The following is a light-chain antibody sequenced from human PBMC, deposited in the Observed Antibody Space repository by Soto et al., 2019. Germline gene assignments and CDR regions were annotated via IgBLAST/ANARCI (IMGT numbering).Light chain of an antibody. Sequence: DIHMTQSPSSLAASFGDRVTLSXRASWGVRLDLGWYQQKPGXPPTXXXYDXSSLQNGGPSRFSGTGSGTEFTLPISSMQPEDFATYYCLQHKSYTRSFGGGTKVDIK. CDR1: WGVRLD. CDR3: LQHKSYTRS. J-gene: IGKJ4*02. CDR2: DXS. V-gene: IGKV1-17*01.